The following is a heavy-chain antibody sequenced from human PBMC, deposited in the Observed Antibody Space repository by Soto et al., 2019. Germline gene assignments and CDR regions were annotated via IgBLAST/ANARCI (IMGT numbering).Heavy chain of an antibody. Sequence: ASVKASCKASGYTFTSYGISWVRQAPGQGLEWMGWINAGNGNTKYSQKFQGRVTITRDTSASTAYMELSSLRSEDTAVYYCARGGSLYWYFDLWGRGTLVTVSS. J-gene: IGHJ2*01. CDR3: ARGGSLYWYFDL. D-gene: IGHD1-26*01. CDR1: GYTFTSYG. CDR2: INAGNGNT. V-gene: IGHV1-3*01.